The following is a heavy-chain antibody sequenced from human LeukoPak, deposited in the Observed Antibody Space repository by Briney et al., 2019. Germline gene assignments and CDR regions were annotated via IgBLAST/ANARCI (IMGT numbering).Heavy chain of an antibody. Sequence: SVKVSCKASGGTFSSYAISWVRQAPGQGLEWMGGIIPIFGTANYAQKFQGRVTITTDESTSTAYMELSSLRSEDTAVCYCARDPSYCGGDCYSVWGQGTLVTVSS. CDR3: ARDPSYCGGDCYSV. J-gene: IGHJ4*02. CDR2: IIPIFGTA. D-gene: IGHD2-21*02. CDR1: GGTFSSYA. V-gene: IGHV1-69*05.